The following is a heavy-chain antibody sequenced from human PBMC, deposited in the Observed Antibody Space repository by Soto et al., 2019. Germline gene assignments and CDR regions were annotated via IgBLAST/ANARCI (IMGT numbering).Heavy chain of an antibody. J-gene: IGHJ4*02. D-gene: IGHD6-13*01. CDR3: ARAYSSSWYPHLDY. Sequence: GGSLRLSCAASGFTFSTYSMNWVRQAPGKGLEWVSSISRSSSHMYYADSVKGRFTISRDNAKNSLYLQMNSLTAEDTAVYYCARAYSSSWYPHLDYWGQGALVTVSS. V-gene: IGHV3-21*01. CDR2: ISRSSSHM. CDR1: GFTFSTYS.